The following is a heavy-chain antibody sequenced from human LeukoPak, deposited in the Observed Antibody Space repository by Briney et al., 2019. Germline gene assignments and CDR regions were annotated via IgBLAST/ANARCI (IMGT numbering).Heavy chain of an antibody. CDR1: GFTFSSYA. CDR2: ISGSGGST. Sequence: GGSLRLSCAASGFTFSSYAMSWVRQAPGKGLEWVSAISGSGGSTYYADSVKGRFTISRDNSKNTLYLQMNSLRAKDTAVYYCARGGSMVRGVITDYWGQGTLVTVSS. D-gene: IGHD3-10*01. CDR3: ARGGSMVRGVITDY. V-gene: IGHV3-23*01. J-gene: IGHJ4*02.